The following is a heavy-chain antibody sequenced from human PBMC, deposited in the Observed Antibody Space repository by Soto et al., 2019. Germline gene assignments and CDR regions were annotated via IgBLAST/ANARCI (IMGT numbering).Heavy chain of an antibody. CDR2: VYYSGSS. CDR1: GDSISGGASF. V-gene: IGHV4-31*03. Sequence: SETLSLTCTVSGDSISGGASFWSWIRQPPGKGLEWIANVYYSGSSYYNPSLKSRLTMPVDTTKNQFSLQLKSMTAADTAVYYCAKLSCTSSTCYFPGWFDPWGQGTLVTVSS. CDR3: AKLSCTSSTCYFPGWFDP. D-gene: IGHD2-2*01. J-gene: IGHJ5*02.